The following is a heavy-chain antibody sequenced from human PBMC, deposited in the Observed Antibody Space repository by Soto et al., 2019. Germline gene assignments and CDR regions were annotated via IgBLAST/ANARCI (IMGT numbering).Heavy chain of an antibody. V-gene: IGHV3-30-3*01. CDR3: ARGEQLALYYYYGMDV. CDR2: ISYDGSNK. Sequence: QVQLVESGGGVVQPGRSLRLSCAASGFTFSSYAMHWVRQAPGKGLEWVAVISYDGSNKYYADSVKGRFTISRDNSKSTRYLQMNSLRAEDTAVYYCARGEQLALYYYYGMDVWGQGTTVTVSS. D-gene: IGHD6-6*01. CDR1: GFTFSSYA. J-gene: IGHJ6*02.